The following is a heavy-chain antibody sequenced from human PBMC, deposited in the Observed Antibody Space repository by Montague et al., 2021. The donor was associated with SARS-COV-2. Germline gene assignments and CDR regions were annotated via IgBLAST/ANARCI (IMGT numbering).Heavy chain of an antibody. Sequence: SETRSLTCTVTGGPISGTSDYWGWIRQPPGKGLEWIATVDYSGNTHYSPSLKSRVTISVDTSKNQFSLRLKSVTAADTALYFCARRKYSYGWGVWGQGTLVTVSS. J-gene: IGHJ4*02. CDR3: ARRKYSYGWGV. V-gene: IGHV4-39*01. CDR1: GGPISGTSDY. D-gene: IGHD5-18*01. CDR2: VDYSGNT.